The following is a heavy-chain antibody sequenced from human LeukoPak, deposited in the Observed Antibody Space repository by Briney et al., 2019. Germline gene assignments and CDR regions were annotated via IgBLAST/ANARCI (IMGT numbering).Heavy chain of an antibody. CDR2: ISPDGSSA. D-gene: IGHD6-19*01. J-gene: IGHJ4*02. CDR1: EFSFSSYW. Sequence: GGSLRLSCAASEFSFSSYWMHWVRQAPGKGLVWVSRISPDGSSASHAGSVRGRFTISRDNAKNTLYLQMNSLRAEETAVYYCARDPSGWHSMDYWGPGTLVTVSS. CDR3: ARDPSGWHSMDY. V-gene: IGHV3-74*01.